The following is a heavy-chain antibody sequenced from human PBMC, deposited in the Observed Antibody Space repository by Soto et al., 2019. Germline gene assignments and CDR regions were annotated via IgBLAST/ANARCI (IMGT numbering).Heavy chain of an antibody. V-gene: IGHV3-21*06. CDR3: ARESEDLTSNFDY. J-gene: IGHJ4*02. Sequence: GGSLRLSCAASGFTFTRYSMNCVRHAPGKGLEWVSSISSTTNYIYYGDSMKGRFTISRDNAKNSLYLEMNSLRAEDTAVYYCARESEDLTSNFDYWGQGTLVTVSS. CDR2: ISSTTNYI. CDR1: GFTFTRYS.